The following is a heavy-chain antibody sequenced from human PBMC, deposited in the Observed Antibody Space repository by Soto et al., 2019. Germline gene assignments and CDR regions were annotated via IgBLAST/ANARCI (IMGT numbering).Heavy chain of an antibody. CDR2: IYYSGST. D-gene: IGHD4-4*01. V-gene: IGHV4-31*03. J-gene: IGHJ4*02. Sequence: QVQLQESGPGLVKPSQTLSLTCTVSGGSISSGGYYWSWIRQHPGKGLEWIGYIYYSGSTYYNPSPMSRVTISVDTSKNQFSLKLSSVTAADTAVYYCAREGYSNHGHLFDYWGQGTLVTVSS. CDR3: AREGYSNHGHLFDY. CDR1: GGSISSGGYY.